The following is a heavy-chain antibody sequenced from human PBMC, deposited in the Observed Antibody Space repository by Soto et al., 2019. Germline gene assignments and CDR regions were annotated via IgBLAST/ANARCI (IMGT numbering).Heavy chain of an antibody. CDR2: IIPIFGTA. J-gene: IGHJ6*02. Sequence: SVKVSCKASGGTFSSYAISWVRQAPGQGLEWMGGIIPIFGTANYAQKLQGRVTITADESTSTAYMELSSLRSEDTAVYYCARARPPGDDIVVVPAASYYYYYGMDVWGQGTTVTVSS. D-gene: IGHD2-2*01. CDR3: ARARPPGDDIVVVPAASYYYYYGMDV. CDR1: GGTFSSYA. V-gene: IGHV1-69*13.